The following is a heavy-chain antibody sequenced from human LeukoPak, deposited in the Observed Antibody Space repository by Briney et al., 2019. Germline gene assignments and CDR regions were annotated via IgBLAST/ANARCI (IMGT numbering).Heavy chain of an antibody. Sequence: GGSLRLSCAASGFTFSNYNMNWVRQAPGKGLEWVSSISTSSSYIYYADSVKGRFTISRDNAKNSLYLQMNSLRAEDTAVYYCAREGGIPARLNWGQGTLVTVSS. CDR2: ISTSSSYI. CDR1: GFTFSNYN. V-gene: IGHV3-21*01. D-gene: IGHD6-6*01. CDR3: AREGGIPARLN. J-gene: IGHJ4*02.